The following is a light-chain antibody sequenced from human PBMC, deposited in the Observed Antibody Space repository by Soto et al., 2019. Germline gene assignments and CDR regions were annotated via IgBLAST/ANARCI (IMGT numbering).Light chain of an antibody. CDR1: QSFSSW. Sequence: DIQMTQSPSTLSASVGDRVTITCRASQSFSSWLAWYQQKPGKAPKLLIYKASSLESGVPSRFSGSGSGTEFTLTISSLQPDDFATYYCQQYNSYSFGQGTKLEIK. CDR3: QQYNSYS. J-gene: IGKJ2*01. V-gene: IGKV1-5*03. CDR2: KAS.